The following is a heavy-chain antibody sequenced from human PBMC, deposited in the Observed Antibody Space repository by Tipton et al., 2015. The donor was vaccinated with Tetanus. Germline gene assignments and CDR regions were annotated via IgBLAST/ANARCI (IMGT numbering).Heavy chain of an antibody. V-gene: IGHV4-39*01. CDR2: VYYDGSA. D-gene: IGHD3-16*01. CDR3: ARHGGRLAYYYYGMDV. CDR1: GDSISSSDYY. J-gene: IGHJ6*02. Sequence: TLSLTCTVSGDSISSSDYYWGWIRQPPGEGLEWIASVYYDGSAYYNPSLKSRITISIDTSGSQFSLKLHSVTAADTAVYYCARHGGRLAYYYYGMDVWGQGTTVTVSS.